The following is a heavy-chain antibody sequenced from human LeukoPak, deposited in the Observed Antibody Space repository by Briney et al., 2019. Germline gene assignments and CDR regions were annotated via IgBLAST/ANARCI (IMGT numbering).Heavy chain of an antibody. CDR1: GYIFTSYW. CDR2: IYPGDSDT. J-gene: IGHJ3*02. V-gene: IGHV5-51*01. Sequence: GESLKISCKGSGYIFTSYWIGWVRQMPGKGLEWMGIIYPGDSDTRYSPSFQGQVTISADKSISTAYLQWSSLKASDTAMYYCARQPIAGTDAFDIWGQGTMVTVSS. CDR3: ARQPIAGTDAFDI. D-gene: IGHD1-20*01.